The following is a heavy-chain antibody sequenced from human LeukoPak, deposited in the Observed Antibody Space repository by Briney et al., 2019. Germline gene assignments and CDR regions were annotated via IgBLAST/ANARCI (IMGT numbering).Heavy chain of an antibody. V-gene: IGHV3-7*01. Sequence: GGSLRLSCAASGFTFSTSWMSWVRQAPGKGLEWVAYIDPDGSQKYYMDSVKGRFTISRDNAKSSLYLQMNSLRAGDTAVYYCARDRVTYCSDFDLWGQGTLVTVSS. J-gene: IGHJ4*02. CDR2: IDPDGSQK. CDR1: GFTFSTSW. CDR3: ARDRVTYCSDFDL. D-gene: IGHD6-19*01.